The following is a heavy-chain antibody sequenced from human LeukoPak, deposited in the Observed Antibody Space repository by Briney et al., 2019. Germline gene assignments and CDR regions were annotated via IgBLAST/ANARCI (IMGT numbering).Heavy chain of an antibody. CDR2: IVGSGDST. Sequence: GGSLRLSCAASGFTFSSYAMSWVRQAPGKGLEWVSTIVGSGDSTYYADSVKGRFTISRDNSKNTLYLQVNSLRAEDTAVYYCAITVAGFTNFDYWGQGTLVTVSS. CDR1: GFTFSSYA. D-gene: IGHD6-13*01. CDR3: AITVAGFTNFDY. J-gene: IGHJ4*02. V-gene: IGHV3-23*01.